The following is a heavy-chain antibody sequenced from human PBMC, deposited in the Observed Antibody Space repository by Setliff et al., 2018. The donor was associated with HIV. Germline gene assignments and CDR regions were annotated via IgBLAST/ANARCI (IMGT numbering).Heavy chain of an antibody. J-gene: IGHJ1*01. Sequence: PSETLSLTCAVYGGSFSGYYWSWIRQPPGKGLEWIGETNHSGSTNYNPSLKSRVTISVDTSKNQFSLELSSVTAADTAVYYCASTYCGGDCYSRYFQHWGQGTLVTVSS. D-gene: IGHD2-21*02. CDR3: ASTYCGGDCYSRYFQH. CDR2: TNHSGST. V-gene: IGHV4-34*01. CDR1: GGSFSGYY.